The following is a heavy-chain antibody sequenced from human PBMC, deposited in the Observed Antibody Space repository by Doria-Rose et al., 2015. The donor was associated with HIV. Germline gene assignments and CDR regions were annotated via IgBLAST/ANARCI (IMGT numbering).Heavy chain of an antibody. D-gene: IGHD6-13*01. Sequence: QVTLKESGPVLVKPTETLTLTCTVSGVSLSSPGIGVSWIRQSPGKALEWLANIFSDDERSYKTSLKSRLTISRGTSKSQVVLTMTDMDPVDTATYYCARIKSSRWYHKYYFDFWGQGTLVIVSA. V-gene: IGHV2-26*01. CDR3: ARIKSSRWYHKYYFDF. J-gene: IGHJ4*02. CDR2: IFSDDER. CDR1: GVSLSSPGIG.